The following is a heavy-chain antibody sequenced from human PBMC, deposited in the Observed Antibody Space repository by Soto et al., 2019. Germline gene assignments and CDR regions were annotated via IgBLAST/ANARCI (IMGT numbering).Heavy chain of an antibody. V-gene: IGHV1-8*01. CDR2: MNPNSGNT. CDR1: GYTFTSYD. CDR3: ARGRTYYDSSGYYYGP. D-gene: IGHD3-22*01. J-gene: IGHJ5*02. Sequence: QVQLVQSGAEVKKPGASVKVSCKASGYTFTSYDINWVRQATGQGLEWMGWMNPNSGNTGYAQKFQGRVTMTRNTPINTAYMELSSLRSEDTAVYYCARGRTYYDSSGYYYGPWGQGTLVTVSS.